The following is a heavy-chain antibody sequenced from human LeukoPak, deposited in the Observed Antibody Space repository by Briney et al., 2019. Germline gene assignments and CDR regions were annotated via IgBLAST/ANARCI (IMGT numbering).Heavy chain of an antibody. J-gene: IGHJ4*02. CDR1: GXTFNNVA. CDR3: AKAVRSGTFWGRLDY. V-gene: IGHV3-30*18. D-gene: IGHD1-26*01. CDR2: ISYDESTK. Sequence: SGGSLRLSWAASGXTFNNVAVHWVRQAPGKGLEWVAVISYDESTKYYAESVRGRFTISRDKSQNTLYLEMNSLRGEDTAVYFCAKAVRSGTFWGRLDYWGQGTLVTVSS.